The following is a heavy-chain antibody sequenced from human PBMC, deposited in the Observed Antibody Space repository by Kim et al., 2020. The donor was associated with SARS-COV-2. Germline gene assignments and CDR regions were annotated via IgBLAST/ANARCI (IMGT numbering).Heavy chain of an antibody. V-gene: IGHV3-30-3*01. CDR1: GFTFSSYA. Sequence: GGSLRLSCAASGFTFSSYAMHWVRQAPGKGLEWVAVISYDGSNKYYADSVKGRFTISRDNSKNTLYLQMNSLRAEDTAVYYCARAHYYGSGSYYNLRYWYFDLWGRGTLVTVSS. J-gene: IGHJ2*01. CDR3: ARAHYYGSGSYYNLRYWYFDL. CDR2: ISYDGSNK. D-gene: IGHD3-10*01.